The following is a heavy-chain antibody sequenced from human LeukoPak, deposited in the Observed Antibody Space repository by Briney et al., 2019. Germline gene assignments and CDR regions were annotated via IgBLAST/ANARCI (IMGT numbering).Heavy chain of an antibody. J-gene: IGHJ6*02. Sequence: PGGSLRLSCAASGSTFSSYDMHWVRQATRKGLDWVSAINTAGDTYYPGSVKGRFTISRENAKNSLYLQMNSLRAGDTAVYYCVRSGRAGVGGMDFWGQGTTVTVSS. CDR2: INTAGDT. CDR1: GSTFSSYD. V-gene: IGHV3-13*01. CDR3: VRSGRAGVGGMDF. D-gene: IGHD7-27*01.